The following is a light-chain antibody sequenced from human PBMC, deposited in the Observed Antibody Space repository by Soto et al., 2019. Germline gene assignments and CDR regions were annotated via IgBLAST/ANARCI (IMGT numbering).Light chain of an antibody. Sequence: EIVLTPSPATLSLSQGERATLXCRASQSISNSLAWYQQKPGQAPRLLIYDASNRATGIPARFSGSGSGTDFTLTISSLEPEDFAVYYCQQRGEWPPGATFGQGTRLEIK. CDR3: QQRGEWPPGAT. V-gene: IGKV3-11*01. CDR2: DAS. J-gene: IGKJ5*01. CDR1: QSISNS.